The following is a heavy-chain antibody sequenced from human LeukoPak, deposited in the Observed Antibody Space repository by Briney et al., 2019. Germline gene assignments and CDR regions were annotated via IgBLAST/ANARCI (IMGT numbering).Heavy chain of an antibody. J-gene: IGHJ6*03. CDR1: GGSISSGY. CDR3: AREPFNYMDV. CDR2: IYYSGST. Sequence: PSETLSLTCTVSGGSISSGYWCWSWQPPPQGQGLDGNIYYSGSTNYNPSLNNLVTISVATSKTQFSLKLSSVTAADTAVYYCAREPFNYMDVWGKGTTVTVS. V-gene: IGHV4-59*13.